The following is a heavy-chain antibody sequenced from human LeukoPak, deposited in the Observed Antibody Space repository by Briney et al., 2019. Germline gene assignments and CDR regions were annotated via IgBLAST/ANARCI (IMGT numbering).Heavy chain of an antibody. D-gene: IGHD3-22*01. Sequence: SETLSLTCSVSAGSISSDYWSWIRQPPGKGLEWIGYIYHSGSTRYNPSLKSRVTMSVDTSKNQFSLKLSSVTAADTAVYYCARFGPYYYDSSGYYGDYWGQGTLVTVSS. J-gene: IGHJ4*02. CDR1: AGSISSDY. CDR3: ARFGPYYYDSSGYYGDY. CDR2: IYHSGST. V-gene: IGHV4-59*08.